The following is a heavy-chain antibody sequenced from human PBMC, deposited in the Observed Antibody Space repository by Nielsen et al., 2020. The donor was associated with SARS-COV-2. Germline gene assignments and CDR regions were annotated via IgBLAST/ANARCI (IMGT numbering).Heavy chain of an antibody. Sequence: GESLKISCQGSGYSFTLYWIAWVRQMPGKGLEWIGTVYPGDSDTRYSPSFQGQVTISADKSISTAYLQWRSLKASDTAMYYCARGYNWNDWDFDYWGQGALVTISS. V-gene: IGHV5-51*01. CDR3: ARGYNWNDWDFDY. D-gene: IGHD1-1*01. CDR2: VYPGDSDT. J-gene: IGHJ4*02. CDR1: GYSFTLYW.